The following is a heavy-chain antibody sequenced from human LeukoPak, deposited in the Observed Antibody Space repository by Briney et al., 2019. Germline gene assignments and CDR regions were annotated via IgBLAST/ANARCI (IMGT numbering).Heavy chain of an antibody. CDR2: INHSGST. Sequence: PSETLSLACAVYGGSFSGYYWSWIRRPPGKGLEWIGEINHSGSTNYNPSLKSRVTISVDTSKNQFSLKLSSVTAADTAVYYCARGSLWFGELISSEAFDIWGQGTMVTVSS. V-gene: IGHV4-34*01. CDR1: GGSFSGYY. J-gene: IGHJ3*02. D-gene: IGHD3-10*01. CDR3: ARGSLWFGELISSEAFDI.